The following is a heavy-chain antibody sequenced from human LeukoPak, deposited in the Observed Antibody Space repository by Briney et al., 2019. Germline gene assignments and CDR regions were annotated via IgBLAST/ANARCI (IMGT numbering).Heavy chain of an antibody. J-gene: IGHJ6*03. CDR2: MNPNSGNT. D-gene: IGHD3-10*01. CDR1: GYTFTSYD. V-gene: IGHV1-8*01. CDR3: ARNLWFGETDYYYMAV. Sequence: GASVKVSCKASGYTFTSYDINWVRQATGQGLEWMGWMNPNSGNTGYAQKFQGRVTMTRNTSISTAYMELSSLRSEDTAVYYCARNLWFGETDYYYMAVWGKGTTVIVSS.